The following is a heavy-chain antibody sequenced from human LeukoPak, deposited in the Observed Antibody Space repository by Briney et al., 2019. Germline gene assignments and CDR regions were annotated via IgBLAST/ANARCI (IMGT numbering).Heavy chain of an antibody. CDR2: IWFDGSVK. J-gene: IGHJ4*02. V-gene: IGHV3-33*06. D-gene: IGHD3-3*01. CDR1: GFTFNTHG. CDR3: AKDTAIQFLEPAF. Sequence: PGGSLRLSCAASGFTFNTHGMHWVHQAPGKGLEWVAAIWFDGSVKHYSDAVKGRFTISRDNSLDTLYLQMNSLRVEDTAMYYCAKDTAIQFLEPAFWGQGTQVTVSS.